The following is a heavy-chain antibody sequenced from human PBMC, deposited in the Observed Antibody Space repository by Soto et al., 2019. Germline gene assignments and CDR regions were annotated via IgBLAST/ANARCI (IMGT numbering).Heavy chain of an antibody. Sequence: SETLSLTCSVSGGTFSGYYWTWIRQPAGKGLEWIGRIYSSGNTKYNPSLQSRVTMSLDTSNNQFSLRLTSVTAADTAVYYCARGQRFSDWFDPWGQGTLVTVSS. J-gene: IGHJ5*02. D-gene: IGHD3-3*01. CDR3: ARGQRFSDWFDP. CDR2: IYSSGNT. CDR1: GGTFSGYY. V-gene: IGHV4-4*07.